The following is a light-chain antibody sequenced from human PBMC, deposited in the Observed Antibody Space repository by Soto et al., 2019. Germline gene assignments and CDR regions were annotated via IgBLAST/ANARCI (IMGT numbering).Light chain of an antibody. CDR3: QQRSYWPMT. J-gene: IGKJ2*01. V-gene: IGKV3-11*01. CDR2: DVS. CDR1: QSVGSF. Sequence: DIVLTQSPATLSLSPGERATLSCRASQSVGSFLAWYRQRPGQAPSLLIYDVSNRASGIPARFSGSGSGTDFNLTISSLEPDDFAVYYCQQRSYWPMTFGRGTKLEIK.